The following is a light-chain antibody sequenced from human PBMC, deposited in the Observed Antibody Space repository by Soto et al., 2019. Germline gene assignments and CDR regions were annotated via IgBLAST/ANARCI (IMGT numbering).Light chain of an antibody. Sequence: QAVVTQEPSLTVSPGGTVTLTCGSSTGAVTSGHYPYWFQQKPGQAPRTLIYDTSKKHSWTPARFSGSLLAGKAALTLSGAQPEDEAEYYCLLSYSGARGVFVGGTKLTVL. V-gene: IGLV7-46*01. CDR2: DTS. J-gene: IGLJ2*01. CDR3: LLSYSGARGV. CDR1: TGAVTSGHY.